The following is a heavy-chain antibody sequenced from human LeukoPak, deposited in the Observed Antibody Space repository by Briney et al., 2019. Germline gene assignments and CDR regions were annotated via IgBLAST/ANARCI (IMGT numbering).Heavy chain of an antibody. J-gene: IGHJ4*02. CDR1: VGSISSYY. V-gene: IGHV4-59*01. Sequence: SETLSLTCTFSVGSISSYYWSWIRQPPGKGLEWIGYIYYSGSTNYNPSLKSPVTISVDTSKTQFSLKLSSVPAADTAVYYCARSHYDFWRGSGMFDYWGQGTLVTVSS. CDR3: ARSHYDFWRGSGMFDY. CDR2: IYYSGST. D-gene: IGHD3-3*01.